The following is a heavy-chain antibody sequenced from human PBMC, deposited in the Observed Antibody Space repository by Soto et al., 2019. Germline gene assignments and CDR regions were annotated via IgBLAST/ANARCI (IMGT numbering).Heavy chain of an antibody. Sequence: SVKVSCKASGGTFRSYGISWVRQAPGQGLEWMGGSNPVFGTANYAEKFQGRVTIIADESTSTAYMELSTLRSEDTAVYYCVYCSSTSCPSGFDYWGQGTLVTVSS. J-gene: IGHJ4*02. CDR3: VYCSSTSCPSGFDY. CDR1: GGTFRSYG. V-gene: IGHV1-69*13. CDR2: SNPVFGTA. D-gene: IGHD2-2*01.